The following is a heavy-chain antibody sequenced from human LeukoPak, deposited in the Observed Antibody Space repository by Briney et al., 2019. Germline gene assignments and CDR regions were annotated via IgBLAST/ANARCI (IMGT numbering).Heavy chain of an antibody. CDR3: SRVSGPYGPCGY. CDR2: ISLTGRS. Sequence: SETLSLPCGVSGGSLTSPNWWRWVRQPPGQGVEWIGDISLTGRSNYHPYLIGQVIMYLDHAQHQLSLTLTSVTAAGPAMCYCSRVSGPYGPCGYWGGETL. D-gene: IGHD1-26*01. V-gene: IGHV4-4*02. CDR1: GGSLTSPNW. J-gene: IGHJ4*02.